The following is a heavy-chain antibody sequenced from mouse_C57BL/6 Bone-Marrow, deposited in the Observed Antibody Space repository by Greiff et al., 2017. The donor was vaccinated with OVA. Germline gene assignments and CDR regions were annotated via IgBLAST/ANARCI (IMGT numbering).Heavy chain of an antibody. CDR2: INPSSGYT. J-gene: IGHJ1*03. Sequence: VQGVESGAELARPGASVKMSCKASGYTFTSYTMHWVKQRPGQGLEWIGYINPSSGYTKYNQKFKDKATLTADKSSSTAYMQLSSLTSEDSAVYYCARGPDGSWYFDVWGTGTTVTVSS. V-gene: IGHV1-4*01. CDR1: GYTFTSYT. CDR3: ARGPDGSWYFDV. D-gene: IGHD2-3*01.